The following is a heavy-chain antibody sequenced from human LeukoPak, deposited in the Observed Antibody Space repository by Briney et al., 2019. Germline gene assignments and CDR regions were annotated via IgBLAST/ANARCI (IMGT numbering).Heavy chain of an antibody. V-gene: IGHV4-34*01. D-gene: IGHD6-13*01. J-gene: IGHJ4*02. CDR3: ARKRRSSWYPPFDY. CDR1: GGSFSGYY. CDR2: INHSGST. Sequence: TSETLSLTCAVYGGSFSGYYWSWIRQPPGKGLEWIGEINHSGSTNYNPSLKSRVTISVDTSKNQFSLKLSSVTAADTAVYYCARKRRSSWYPPFDYWGQGTLVTVSS.